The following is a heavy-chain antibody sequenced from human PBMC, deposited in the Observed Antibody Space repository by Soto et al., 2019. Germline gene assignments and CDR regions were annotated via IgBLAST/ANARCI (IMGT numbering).Heavy chain of an antibody. Sequence: EVQLVESGGGLVQPGGSLRLSCAASGFTFRNFWMQWVRLAPGKGLEWVARIDGDDGEESATNYSGSVQGRFLISRDNAKNTLHLQMSSLRAEDTAVYYCVRDSHGDYWGQGTLVTVSP. CDR1: GFTFRNFW. CDR3: VRDSHGDY. V-gene: IGHV3-74*01. J-gene: IGHJ4*02. CDR2: IDGDDGEESAT.